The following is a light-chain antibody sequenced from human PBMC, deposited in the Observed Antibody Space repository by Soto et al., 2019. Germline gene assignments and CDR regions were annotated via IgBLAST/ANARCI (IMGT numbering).Light chain of an antibody. CDR1: QSVSSSY. J-gene: IGKJ3*01. CDR2: GAS. V-gene: IGKV3-20*01. Sequence: EIVLTQSPGTLSLSPGERATLSCRASQSVSSSYLAWYQQKPGQAPRLLIYGASSRATGIPDRFSGSGSGTDFTLTISTLEPEEFAVYYCQQYGSSLFTFGPGTKVDIK. CDR3: QQYGSSLFT.